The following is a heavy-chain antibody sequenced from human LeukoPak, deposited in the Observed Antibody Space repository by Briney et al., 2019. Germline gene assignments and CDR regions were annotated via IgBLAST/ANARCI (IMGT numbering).Heavy chain of an antibody. V-gene: IGHV4-39*01. CDR3: ARHFPLYITTLYCDY. D-gene: IGHD3-22*01. J-gene: IGHJ4*02. Sequence: PSETLSLTCTDSGGSISSRSHYWRWIRQPPGKGLEWLGSLYYSGSNHYHPSLKSRVPISVDTSNDQCSLERSSVTAADAAVYYCARHFPLYITTLYCDYGGQGTLVTVSS. CDR2: LYYSGSN. CDR1: GGSISSRSHY.